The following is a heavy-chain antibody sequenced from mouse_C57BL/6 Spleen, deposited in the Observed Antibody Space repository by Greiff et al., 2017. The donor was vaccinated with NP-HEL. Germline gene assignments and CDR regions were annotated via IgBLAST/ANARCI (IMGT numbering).Heavy chain of an antibody. J-gene: IGHJ2*01. D-gene: IGHD1-1*01. CDR3: ARWVTTVVDYFDY. CDR2: ISYDGSN. CDR1: GYSITSGYY. Sequence: EVQLVESGPGLVKPSHSLSLTCSVTGYSITSGYYWNWIRQFPGNKLEWMGYISYDGSNNYNPSLKNRISITRDTSKNQFFLKLNSVTTEDTATYYCARWVTTVVDYFDYWGQGTTLTVSS. V-gene: IGHV3-6*01.